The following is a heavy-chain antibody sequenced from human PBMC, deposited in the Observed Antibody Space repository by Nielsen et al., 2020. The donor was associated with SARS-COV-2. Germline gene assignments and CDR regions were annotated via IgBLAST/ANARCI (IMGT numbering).Heavy chain of an antibody. J-gene: IGHJ4*02. V-gene: IGHV3-21*06. CDR2: ITMSGPYM. CDR1: GFSFTSYT. Sequence: GGSLRLSCAASGFSFTSYTMNWVRQAPGKGLEWVASITMSGPYMYYADSVRGRFTVSRDNAENSLYLQMNSLRDEDTAVYYCARVYNAPWVEVWFSDYWGQGALVTVSS. CDR3: ARVYNAPWVEVWFSDY. D-gene: IGHD3-10*01.